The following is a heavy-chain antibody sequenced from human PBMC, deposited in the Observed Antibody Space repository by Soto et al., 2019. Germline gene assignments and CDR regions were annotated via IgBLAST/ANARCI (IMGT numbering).Heavy chain of an antibody. D-gene: IGHD3-9*01. CDR2: IYYSGST. J-gene: IGHJ4*02. CDR3: ARGYDILTGPLDY. Sequence: PSETLSLTCTVSGGSISSGGYYWSWIRQHPGKGLEWIGYIYYSGSTYYNPSLKSRVTISVDTSKSQFSLNLNSVTAADTAVYYCARGYDILTGPLDYWGPGTLVTVS. CDR1: GGSISSGGYY. V-gene: IGHV4-31*03.